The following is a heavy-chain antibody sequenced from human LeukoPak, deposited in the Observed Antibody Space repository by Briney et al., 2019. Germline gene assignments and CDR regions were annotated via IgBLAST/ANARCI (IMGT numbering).Heavy chain of an antibody. CDR3: ARGVDYDILTGYSDAFDI. D-gene: IGHD3-9*01. CDR1: GGSISSGGYY. CDR2: IYHSGST. J-gene: IGHJ3*02. Sequence: SQTLSLTCTVSGGSISSGGYYWSWIRQPPGKGLEWIGYIYHSGSTYYNPSLKSRVTISVDRSKNQFSLKLSSVTAADTAVYYCARGVDYDILTGYSDAFDIWGQGTMDTVSS. V-gene: IGHV4-30-2*01.